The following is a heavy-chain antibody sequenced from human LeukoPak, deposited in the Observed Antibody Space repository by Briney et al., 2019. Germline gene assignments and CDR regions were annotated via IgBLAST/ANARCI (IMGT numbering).Heavy chain of an antibody. D-gene: IGHD3-22*01. J-gene: IGHJ4*02. CDR2: INWNGGST. Sequence: GGSLRLSCAASGFSFDDYDMSWVRQAPGKGLEWVSGINWNGGSTGYADSVKGRFTISRDNAKNSLYLQMSSLRAEDTALYYCARDGDSSSFYLGYYFDSWGQGTLVTVSS. V-gene: IGHV3-20*04. CDR1: GFSFDDYD. CDR3: ARDGDSSSFYLGYYFDS.